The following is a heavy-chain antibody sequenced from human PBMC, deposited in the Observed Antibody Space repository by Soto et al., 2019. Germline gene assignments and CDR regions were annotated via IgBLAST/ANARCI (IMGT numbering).Heavy chain of an antibody. CDR3: ARDRMDCSSTSCYVSGGGWFDH. J-gene: IGHJ5*02. D-gene: IGHD2-2*01. V-gene: IGHV1-3*01. Sequence: QVQLVQSGAEVKKPGASVKVSCKASGYTFTSYAMHWVRQAPGQRLEWMGWINAGNGNTKYSQKFQGRVTITRDTSASTAYMELSSLRSEDTAVYYCARDRMDCSSTSCYVSGGGWFDHWGQGTLVTVSS. CDR1: GYTFTSYA. CDR2: INAGNGNT.